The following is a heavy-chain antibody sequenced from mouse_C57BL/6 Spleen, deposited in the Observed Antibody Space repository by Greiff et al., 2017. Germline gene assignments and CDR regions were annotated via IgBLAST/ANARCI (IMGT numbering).Heavy chain of an antibody. CDR1: GFNIKNTY. CDR2: IDPANGNT. D-gene: IGHD1-1*01. Sequence: EVKLVESVAELVRPGASVKLSCTASGFNIKNTYMHWVKQRPEQGLEWIGRIDPANGNTKYAPKFQGKATITADTSSNTAYLQLSSLTSEDTAIYYCAKDYYGSSYRYFDYWGQGTTLTVSS. CDR3: AKDYYGSSYRYFDY. V-gene: IGHV14-3*01. J-gene: IGHJ2*01.